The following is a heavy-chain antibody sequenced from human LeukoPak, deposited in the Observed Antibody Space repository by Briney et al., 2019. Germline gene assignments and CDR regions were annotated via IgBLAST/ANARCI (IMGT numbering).Heavy chain of an antibody. D-gene: IGHD6-13*01. CDR1: GGSLSSNNW. Sequence: SETLSLTCAVSGGSLSSNNWWSWVRQPPVKGLEWIGEIFHSGSTNYNPSLKSRVTISVDKSKNQFSLKLNSVTAADTAVYYCARAEPRGSVWYPYWGQGTLVTVSS. CDR3: ARAEPRGSVWYPY. V-gene: IGHV4-4*02. J-gene: IGHJ4*02. CDR2: IFHSGST.